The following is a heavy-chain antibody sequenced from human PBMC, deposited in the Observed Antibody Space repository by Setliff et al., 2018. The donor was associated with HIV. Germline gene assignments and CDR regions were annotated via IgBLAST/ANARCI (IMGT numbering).Heavy chain of an antibody. J-gene: IGHJ2*01. V-gene: IGHV4-4*07. CDR1: GDSIGDYY. CDR2: VYASAYS. CDR3: ARDWVTRSNYYGSGSPWYFDF. D-gene: IGHD3-10*01. Sequence: SETLSLTCTVSGDSIGDYYWNWIRQPAGKGLEWIGRVYASAYSNYNPSLKSRVTMSVDTSQNQFSLKLRSVNAADTVVYYCARDWVTRSNYYGSGSPWYFDFWGRGILVTVS.